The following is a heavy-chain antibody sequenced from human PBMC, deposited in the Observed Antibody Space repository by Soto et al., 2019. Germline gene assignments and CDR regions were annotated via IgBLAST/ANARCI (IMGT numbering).Heavy chain of an antibody. V-gene: IGHV1-46*01. Sequence: ASVEVSCKPSGYSFTNFYVHWVRQAPGQGLEWMGIIDPSSGTTSYTQKFQGRVTITADESTSTAYMELSSLRSEDTAVYYCARSVYYYDSSGPQNPPDVWGQGTTVNVSS. D-gene: IGHD3-22*01. J-gene: IGHJ6*02. CDR1: GYSFTNFY. CDR2: IDPSSGTT. CDR3: ARSVYYYDSSGPQNPPDV.